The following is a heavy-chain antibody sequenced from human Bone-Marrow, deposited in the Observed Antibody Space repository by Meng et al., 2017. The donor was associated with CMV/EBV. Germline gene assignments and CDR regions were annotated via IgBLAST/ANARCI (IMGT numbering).Heavy chain of an antibody. D-gene: IGHD2-21*01. V-gene: IGHV4-59*01. CDR3: SRDYCGGDCYSPGH. CDR2: IYYRGNT. Sequence: SDPLSSTCTLSGGSISSYYWSWIRQPPGKGLEWIGYIYYRGNTNYNPSLRSRVTMSVDTSSNQFSLTLSSVTAADTAVYYCSRDYCGGDCYSPGHWGQGSLVTVSS. CDR1: GGSISSYY. J-gene: IGHJ1*01.